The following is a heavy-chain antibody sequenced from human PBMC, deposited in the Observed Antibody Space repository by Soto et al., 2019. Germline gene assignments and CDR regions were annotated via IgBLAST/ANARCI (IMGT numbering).Heavy chain of an antibody. CDR1: GGTLSAFA. J-gene: IGHJ4*02. V-gene: IGHV1-69*06. Sequence: ASVKVSCKASGGTLSAFAISWVRQAPGQGLELMGGIIPVFGTPIHAQKFQGRLTITADKPTNTVYLDLSSLRSADTAVYYCARGRGRDGYNFWDWGQGTLVTVSS. D-gene: IGHD5-12*01. CDR3: ARGRGRDGYNFWD. CDR2: IIPVFGTP.